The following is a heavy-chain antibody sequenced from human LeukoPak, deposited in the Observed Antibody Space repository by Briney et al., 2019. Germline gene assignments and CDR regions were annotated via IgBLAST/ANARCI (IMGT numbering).Heavy chain of an antibody. CDR3: AKDARDGNGY. CDR2: ISSNGGST. V-gene: IGHV3-64*04. D-gene: IGHD2-8*01. Sequence: GGSLRLSCAASGFTFSSYAMHWVRQAPGKGLEYVSAISSNGGSTYYADSVKGRFTISRDNSKNTLYLQMNSLRAEDTAVYYCAKDARDGNGYWGQGTLVTVSS. CDR1: GFTFSSYA. J-gene: IGHJ4*02.